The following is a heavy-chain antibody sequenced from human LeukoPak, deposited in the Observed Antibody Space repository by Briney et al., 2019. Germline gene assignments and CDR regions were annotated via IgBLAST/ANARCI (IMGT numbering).Heavy chain of an antibody. V-gene: IGHV3-21*01. CDR1: GFTFSSYS. Sequence: GGSLRLSCAASGFTFSSYSMNWVRQAPGKGLEWVSSISSSSSYIYYADSVKGRFTISRDNAKNSLYLQMNSLRAEDTAVYYCASSGYDGNYYYYYMDVWGKGTTVTVSS. CDR2: ISSSSSYI. D-gene: IGHD5-12*01. CDR3: ASSGYDGNYYYYYMDV. J-gene: IGHJ6*03.